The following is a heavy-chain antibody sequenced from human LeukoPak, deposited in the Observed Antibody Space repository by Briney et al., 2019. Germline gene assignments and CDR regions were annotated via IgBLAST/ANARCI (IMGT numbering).Heavy chain of an antibody. Sequence: SQTLSLTCTVSGGSISSGGYYWSWIRQHPGKGLEWIGYIYYSGSTYYNPSLKSRVTISVDTSKNQFSPKLSSVTAADTAVYYCAKYHSSGYYHDGPVDAFDIWGQGTMVTVSS. J-gene: IGHJ3*02. V-gene: IGHV4-31*03. CDR2: IYYSGST. CDR3: AKYHSSGYYHDGPVDAFDI. CDR1: GGSISSGGYY. D-gene: IGHD3-22*01.